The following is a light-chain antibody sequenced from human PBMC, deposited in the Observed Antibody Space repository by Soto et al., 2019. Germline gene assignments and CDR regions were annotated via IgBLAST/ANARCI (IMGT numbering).Light chain of an antibody. Sequence: QAVVTQEPSLTVSPGGTVTVTCASSTGAVTSGYYPTWFQQKPGQAPRALIYSTNNKHSWTPARFSGSLFGGKAALTLSGVQPEDEAEYYCLLYSSGEWVFGGGTKLTVL. CDR1: TGAVTSGYY. CDR2: STN. CDR3: LLYSSGEWV. V-gene: IGLV7-43*01. J-gene: IGLJ3*02.